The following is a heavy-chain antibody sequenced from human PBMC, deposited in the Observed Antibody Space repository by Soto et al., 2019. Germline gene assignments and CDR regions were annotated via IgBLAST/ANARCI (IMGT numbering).Heavy chain of an antibody. CDR2: ISGSGSIT. J-gene: IGHJ3*02. CDR3: ARSIRLVDAFDI. CDR1: GFTSSSYE. D-gene: IGHD6-19*01. Sequence: GGSLRLSCAASGFTSSSYEMNWVRQAPGKGLEWVSYISGSGSITHYADSVKGRFTISRDNSKNTLYLQMNSLRAEDTAVYYCARSIRLVDAFDIWGQGTMVTVSS. V-gene: IGHV3-48*03.